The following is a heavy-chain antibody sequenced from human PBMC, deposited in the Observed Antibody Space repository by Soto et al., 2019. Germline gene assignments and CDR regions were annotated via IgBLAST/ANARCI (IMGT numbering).Heavy chain of an antibody. D-gene: IGHD1-26*01. J-gene: IGHJ4*02. CDR2: IYTSGST. V-gene: IGHV4-4*07. Sequence: QVQLQESGPGLVKPSETLSLTCTVSGGSISSYYWSWLRPPAGKGLGWIGRIYTSGSTNYNPSLKSRVTMSVDTSKNQFALRLSSVTAADTAVYYCLATPPRGWESIDYWGQGTLVTVSS. CDR3: LATPPRGWESIDY. CDR1: GGSISSYY.